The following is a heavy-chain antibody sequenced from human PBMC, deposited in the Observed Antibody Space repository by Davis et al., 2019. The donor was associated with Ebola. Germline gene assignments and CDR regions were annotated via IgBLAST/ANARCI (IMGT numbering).Heavy chain of an antibody. CDR3: AREGDSRSWYYWFDP. D-gene: IGHD6-13*01. Sequence: SETLSLTCAVSGGSVSNYYWNWIRQSPGKRLEWIGYIFYTGSTNYNPSLKSRVTMSIDTSKNQFSLKLNSVTAADTAVYYCAREGDSRSWYYWFDPWGQGTLVTVSS. V-gene: IGHV4-59*02. J-gene: IGHJ5*02. CDR1: GGSVSNYY. CDR2: IFYTGST.